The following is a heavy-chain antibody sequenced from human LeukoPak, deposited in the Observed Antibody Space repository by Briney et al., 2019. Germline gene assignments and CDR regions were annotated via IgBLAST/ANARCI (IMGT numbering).Heavy chain of an antibody. J-gene: IGHJ4*02. CDR3: AKQGVYYYDSSGSYFDY. CDR2: ISHDGSNK. Sequence: GGSLRLSWAASGFTFSNSAMHWVRQAPAKGLEWVAVISHDGSNKYYADSVKGRFTISRDNSKNTLYLQLNSLRAEDTAVYYCAKQGVYYYDSSGSYFDYWGQGTLVTVSS. D-gene: IGHD3-22*01. V-gene: IGHV3-30*18. CDR1: GFTFSNSA.